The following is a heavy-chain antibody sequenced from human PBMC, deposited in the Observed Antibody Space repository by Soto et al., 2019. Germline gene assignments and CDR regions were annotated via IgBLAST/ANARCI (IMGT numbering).Heavy chain of an antibody. CDR3: ARSSLAYGDYIDNFDY. CDR2: IYYSGST. V-gene: IGHV4-39*01. CDR1: GGSISSSSYY. J-gene: IGHJ4*02. Sequence: QLQLQESGPGLVKPSETLSLTCTVSGGSISSSSYYWGWIRQPPGKGLEWIGSIYYSGSTYYNPSLKSRVIISVDTSKNQLSVKLSSVTAADTAVYYCARSSLAYGDYIDNFDYWGQGTLVTVSS. D-gene: IGHD4-17*01.